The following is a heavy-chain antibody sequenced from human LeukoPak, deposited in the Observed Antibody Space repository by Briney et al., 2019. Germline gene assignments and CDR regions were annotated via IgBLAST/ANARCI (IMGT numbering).Heavy chain of an antibody. J-gene: IGHJ6*02. CDR3: ARGFTDYYYGMDV. CDR1: GYTFTSYG. CDR2: ISAYNGNT. V-gene: IGHV1-18*01. Sequence: ASVKVSCKASGYTFTSYGISWVRQAPGQGLEWMGWISAYNGNTNYAQKLQGRVTITADKSTSTAYMELSSLRSEDTAVYYCARGFTDYYYGMDVWGQGTTVTVSS.